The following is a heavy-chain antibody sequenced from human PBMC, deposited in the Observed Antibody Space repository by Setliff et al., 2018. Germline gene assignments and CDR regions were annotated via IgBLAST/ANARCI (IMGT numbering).Heavy chain of an antibody. D-gene: IGHD3-9*01. CDR2: ISPSGST. V-gene: IGHV4-61*09. CDR1: GASITSGGFY. CDR3: ARLKPHYDILTGYSPYNWFDP. J-gene: IGHJ5*02. Sequence: SETLSLTCSVSGASITSGGFYWTWIRQPAGKGLEWIGHISPSGSTTYNPSVKSRVTISVDTSKNQFSLKLSSVTAADTAVYYCARLKPHYDILTGYSPYNWFDPWGQGIGVTVSS.